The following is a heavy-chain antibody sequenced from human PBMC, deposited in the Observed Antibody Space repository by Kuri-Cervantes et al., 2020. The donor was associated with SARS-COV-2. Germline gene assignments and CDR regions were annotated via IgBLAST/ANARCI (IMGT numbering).Heavy chain of an antibody. CDR1: GGSISSSNW. CDR3: AGNYDFWSGYYGDLSAFDI. V-gene: IGHV4-4*02. J-gene: IGHJ3*02. CDR2: IYHSGST. Sequence: GPLRLSCAVSGGSISSSNWWSWVRQPPGKGLEWIGEIYHSGSTNYNPSLKSRVTISVDKSKNQFSLKLSSVTAADTAVYYCAGNYDFWSGYYGDLSAFDIWGQGTMVTVSS. D-gene: IGHD3-3*01.